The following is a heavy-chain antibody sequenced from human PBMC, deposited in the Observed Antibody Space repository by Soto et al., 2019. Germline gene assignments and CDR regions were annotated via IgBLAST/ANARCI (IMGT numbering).Heavy chain of an antibody. Sequence: QVQLVQSGAEVKKPGSSVKVSCKASGGTFGSYAISWVRQAPGQGLEWMGGIIPIFGTANYAQKFQGRVTSTADKSTSTAYMELSSLSSEDTAVYYCARGRRDYYYYGMDVWGQGTTVTVSS. CDR1: GGTFGSYA. D-gene: IGHD3-10*01. V-gene: IGHV1-69*06. CDR2: IIPIFGTA. J-gene: IGHJ6*02. CDR3: ARGRRDYYYYGMDV.